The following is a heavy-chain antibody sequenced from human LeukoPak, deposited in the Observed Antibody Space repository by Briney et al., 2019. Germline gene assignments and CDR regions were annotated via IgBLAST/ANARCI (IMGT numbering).Heavy chain of an antibody. CDR2: IGAYNGNT. D-gene: IGHD2-2*01. CDR3: ARPSSRYCSSGSCYGDFDY. Sequence: ASVKVSCKASGYTFTSYGISWVRQAPGQGLEWMGWIGAYNGNTNYAQKLQGRVTMTTDTSTSIVYMELRSLRSDDTAVYYCARPSSRYCSSGSCYGDFDYWGQGTLVTVSS. V-gene: IGHV1-18*01. CDR1: GYTFTSYG. J-gene: IGHJ4*02.